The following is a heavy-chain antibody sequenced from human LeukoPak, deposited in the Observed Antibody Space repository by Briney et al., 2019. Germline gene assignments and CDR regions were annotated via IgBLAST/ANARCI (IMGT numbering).Heavy chain of an antibody. CDR3: AKDFSSGYYAYFDY. J-gene: IGHJ4*02. V-gene: IGHV3-30*18. D-gene: IGHD3-3*01. CDR1: GFTFSSYG. CDR2: ISYDGSNK. Sequence: GGSLRLSCAASGFTFSSYGMHWVRQAPGKGLEWVAVISYDGSNKYYADSVKGRFTISRDNSKNTLYLQMNSLRAEDTAVYYCAKDFSSGYYAYFDYWGQGTLVTVYS.